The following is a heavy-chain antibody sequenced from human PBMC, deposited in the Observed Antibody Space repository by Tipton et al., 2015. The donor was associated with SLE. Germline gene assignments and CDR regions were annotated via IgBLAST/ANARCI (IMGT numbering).Heavy chain of an antibody. J-gene: IGHJ4*02. Sequence: TLSLTCTVSGGSISSYYWSWIRQPPGKGLEWIGYIYTSGSTNYNPSLKSRVTMSVDTSKNQFSLKLSSVTAADTAVYYCASSTGEASGWPRPPYYFDYWGQGTLVTVSS. CDR1: GGSISSYY. CDR2: IYTSGST. D-gene: IGHD6-19*01. V-gene: IGHV4-59*01. CDR3: ASSTGEASGWPRPPYYFDY.